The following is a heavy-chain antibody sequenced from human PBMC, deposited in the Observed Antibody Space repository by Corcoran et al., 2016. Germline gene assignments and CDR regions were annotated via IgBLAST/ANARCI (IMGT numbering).Heavy chain of an antibody. CDR2: IYWDDDK. J-gene: IGHJ3*02. V-gene: IGHV2-5*02. D-gene: IGHD1-26*01. CDR3: AHTMPWELTDAVDI. Sequence: QITLKESGPTLVKPTQTLTLTCTFSGFSLSTSGVGVGWIRQPPGKALEWLALIYWDDDKRYSPSLKSRLTITKDTSKNQVLLTMTNMDPVDTATYYCAHTMPWELTDAVDIWGQGTMVTVSS. CDR1: GFSLSTSGVG.